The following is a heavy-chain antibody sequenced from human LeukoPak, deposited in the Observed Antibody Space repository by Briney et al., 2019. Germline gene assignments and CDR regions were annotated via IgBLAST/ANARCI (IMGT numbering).Heavy chain of an antibody. Sequence: SVKVSCKASGGTFSSYAISWVRQAPGQGLEWMGGIIPIFGTANYAQKFQGRVTITADESTSTAYMELSSLRSEDTAVYYCARDTHCSGGSCSSKYFDYWGQGTLVTVSS. D-gene: IGHD2-15*01. J-gene: IGHJ4*02. CDR3: ARDTHCSGGSCSSKYFDY. CDR2: IIPIFGTA. CDR1: GGTFSSYA. V-gene: IGHV1-69*13.